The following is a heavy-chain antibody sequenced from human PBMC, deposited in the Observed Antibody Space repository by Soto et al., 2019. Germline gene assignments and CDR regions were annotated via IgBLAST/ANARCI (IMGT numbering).Heavy chain of an antibody. D-gene: IGHD6-13*01. J-gene: IGHJ4*02. CDR1: GYTLTEVS. CDR2: FDPEDGET. Sequence: GASVKVSCKVSGYTLTEVSMHWVRQAPGKGLEWMGGFDPEDGETIYAQKFQGRVTVTEDTSTDTAYMELSSLRSEDTAVYYCATERAAAGALFDHWGQGTLVTVSS. V-gene: IGHV1-24*01. CDR3: ATERAAAGALFDH.